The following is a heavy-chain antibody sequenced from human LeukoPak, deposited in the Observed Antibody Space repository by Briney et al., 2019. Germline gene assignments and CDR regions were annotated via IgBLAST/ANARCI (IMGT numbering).Heavy chain of an antibody. J-gene: IGHJ4*02. CDR2: INPNTGGT. D-gene: IGHD3-16*01. Sequence: GASVKVSCKASGYTFSDYYMHWVRQAPGQGLEWMGRINPNTGGTNYAQKFQGRVTMTRDTSINTAYMELSRLRSDDTAVYYCARRKGEPNIFDYWGQGTLVTVSS. CDR3: ARRKGEPNIFDY. V-gene: IGHV1-2*06. CDR1: GYTFSDYY.